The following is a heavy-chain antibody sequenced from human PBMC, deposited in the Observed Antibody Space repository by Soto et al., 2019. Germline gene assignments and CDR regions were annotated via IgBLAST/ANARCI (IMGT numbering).Heavy chain of an antibody. V-gene: IGHV1-8*01. CDR3: ARGVVQQWLVRIYYFDY. D-gene: IGHD6-19*01. CDR1: GYTFTSYD. J-gene: IGHJ4*02. CDR2: MNPNSGNT. Sequence: ASVKVSCKASGYTFTSYDINWVRQATGQGREWMGWMNPNSGNTGYAQKFQGRVTMTRNTSISTAYMELSSLRSEDTAVYYCARGVVQQWLVRIYYFDYWGQGTLVNVSS.